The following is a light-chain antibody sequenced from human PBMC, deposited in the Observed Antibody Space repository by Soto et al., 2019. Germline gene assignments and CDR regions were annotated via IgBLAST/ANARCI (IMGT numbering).Light chain of an antibody. V-gene: IGKV1-5*03. Sequence: DIQMTQSPSTLSASVGDRVTITCRASQSISSWLAWYQQKPGKAPKLLIYKASSLESGVPSRFSGSGSGTEFTLTSSSRQPDDFATYYCQQYNSYSYTFGQGTKLEIK. CDR3: QQYNSYSYT. CDR1: QSISSW. CDR2: KAS. J-gene: IGKJ2*01.